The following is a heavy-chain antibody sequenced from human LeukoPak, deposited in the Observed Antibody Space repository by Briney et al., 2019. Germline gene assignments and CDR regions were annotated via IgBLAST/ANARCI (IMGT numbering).Heavy chain of an antibody. Sequence: GGSLRLSCAASGFTFTSYAMSWVRQVPGKGLGWVSDINDNGVTTFYAHSVKGRFTIFRDNSKNRLYLQMNSLRAEDTAVYYCAKKLGSSPGDFFDYWGQGILVTVSS. CDR2: INDNGVTT. CDR3: AKKLGSSPGDFFDY. V-gene: IGHV3-23*01. J-gene: IGHJ4*02. CDR1: GFTFTSYA. D-gene: IGHD6-6*01.